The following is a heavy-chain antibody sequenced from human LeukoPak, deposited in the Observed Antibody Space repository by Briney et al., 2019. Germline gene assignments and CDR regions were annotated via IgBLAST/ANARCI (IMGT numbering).Heavy chain of an antibody. CDR1: GFTFSSYE. D-gene: IGHD3-22*01. CDR2: VSSNVAII. Sequence: GGSLRLSCEASGFTFSSYEMNWVRQAPGKGLEWVSYVSSNVAIIYYADSVKGRFTISRDNAKNSLYLQMNSLRAEDTAVYYCARDLYRIVVVPHYFDYWGQGTLVTVSS. CDR3: ARDLYRIVVVPHYFDY. J-gene: IGHJ4*02. V-gene: IGHV3-48*03.